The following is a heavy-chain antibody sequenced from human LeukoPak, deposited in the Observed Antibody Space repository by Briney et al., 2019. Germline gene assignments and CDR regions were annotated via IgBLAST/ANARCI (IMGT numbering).Heavy chain of an antibody. Sequence: PGGSLSLSCAASGCSISNFWMYWVRQPPGKGLVWVSRINSDGSNTNYADSVKGRFTIARDNAKNTLFLQMNSLRAEDTAVYYCASGPWELDYWGQGTLVTVSS. V-gene: IGHV3-74*01. CDR2: INSDGSNT. J-gene: IGHJ4*02. CDR1: GCSISNFW. CDR3: ASGPWELDY. D-gene: IGHD1-26*01.